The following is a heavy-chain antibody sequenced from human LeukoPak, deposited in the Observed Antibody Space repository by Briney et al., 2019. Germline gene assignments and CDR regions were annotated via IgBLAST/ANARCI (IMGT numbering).Heavy chain of an antibody. Sequence: SVKVSCKASGGTFSSYAISWVRQAPGQGLEWMGRIIPILGIANYAQKFQGRVTITADKSTSTAYMELSSLRSEDTAVYYCARDPAYTAMVTYWEDWGQGTLVTVSS. J-gene: IGHJ4*02. CDR3: ARDPAYTAMVTYWED. CDR1: GGTFSSYA. D-gene: IGHD5-18*01. V-gene: IGHV1-69*04. CDR2: IIPILGIA.